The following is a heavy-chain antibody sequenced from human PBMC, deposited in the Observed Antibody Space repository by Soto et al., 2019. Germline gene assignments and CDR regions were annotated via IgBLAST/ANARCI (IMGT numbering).Heavy chain of an antibody. V-gene: IGHV3-11*01. CDR2: ISSSGSTI. CDR3: AKDGGLVDYYYYYMDV. Sequence: GGSLRLSCAASGFTFSDYYMSWIRQAPGKGLEWVSYISSSGSTIYYADSVKGRFTISRDNAKNTLYLQMNSLRAEDTAVYYCAKDGGLVDYYYYYMDVWGKGTTVTVSS. D-gene: IGHD6-6*01. J-gene: IGHJ6*03. CDR1: GFTFSDYY.